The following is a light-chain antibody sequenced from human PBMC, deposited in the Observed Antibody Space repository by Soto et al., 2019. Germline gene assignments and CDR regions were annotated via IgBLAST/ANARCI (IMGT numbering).Light chain of an antibody. J-gene: IGKJ1*01. CDR1: QSVISSY. V-gene: IGKV3-20*01. CDR3: QQYGDSPWT. Sequence: ALTQFPGTLSSSPGERATLSCRASQSVISSYLAWYQQNPGQAPRLLIYGASSGATGIPDRFSGSGSGTYFTLTINRLEPEDFAVYFCQQYGDSPWTFGQGTKVDIK. CDR2: GAS.